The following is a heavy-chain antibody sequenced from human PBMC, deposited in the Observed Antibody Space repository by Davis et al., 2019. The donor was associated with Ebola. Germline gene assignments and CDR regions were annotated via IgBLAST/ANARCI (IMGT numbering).Heavy chain of an antibody. D-gene: IGHD4-17*01. Sequence: ASVKVSCKASGYTFTSYGISWVRQAPGQGLERMGWISAYNGNTNYAQKLQGRVTMTTDTSTSTAYMELRSLRSDDTAVYYCARVDSRTVTYYYYGMDVWGQGTTVTVSS. CDR3: ARVDSRTVTYYYYGMDV. CDR2: ISAYNGNT. CDR1: GYTFTSYG. V-gene: IGHV1-18*01. J-gene: IGHJ6*02.